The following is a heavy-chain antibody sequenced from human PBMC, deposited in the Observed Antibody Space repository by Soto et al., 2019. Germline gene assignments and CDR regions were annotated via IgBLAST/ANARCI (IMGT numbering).Heavy chain of an antibody. CDR1: GGSISSSSYY. CDR2: IYYSGST. Sequence: SETLSLTCTVSGGSISSSSYYWGWIRQPPGKGLEWIGSIYYSGSTYYNPSLKSRVTISVDTSKNQFSLKLSSVTAADTAVYYCARGATVTTGGDYWGQGTLVTVSS. D-gene: IGHD4-17*01. J-gene: IGHJ4*02. CDR3: ARGATVTTGGDY. V-gene: IGHV4-39*01.